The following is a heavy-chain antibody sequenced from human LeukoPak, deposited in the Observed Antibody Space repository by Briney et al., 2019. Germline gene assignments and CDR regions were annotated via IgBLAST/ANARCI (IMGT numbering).Heavy chain of an antibody. J-gene: IGHJ4*02. Sequence: PGGSLRLSCAATGFTFSSYAMSWVRQAPGKGLEWVSAISGSGGSTYYADSVKGRFTISRDNSKNTLYLQMNSLRAEDTAVYYCAKDLGGADVPSYCPFAYGGQGTLVTVSS. CDR1: GFTFSSYA. V-gene: IGHV3-23*01. CDR2: ISGSGGST. D-gene: IGHD3-10*01. CDR3: AKDLGGADVPSYCPFAY.